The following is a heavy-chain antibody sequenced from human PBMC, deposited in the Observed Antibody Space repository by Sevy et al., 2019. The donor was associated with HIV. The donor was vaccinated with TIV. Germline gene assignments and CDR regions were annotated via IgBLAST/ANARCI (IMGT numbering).Heavy chain of an antibody. V-gene: IGHV4-4*07. CDR1: GGSISSYY. J-gene: IGHJ4*02. CDR2: IYTSGST. Sequence: SETLSLTCTVSGGSISSYYWSWIRQPAGKGLEWIGRIYTSGSTNYDPSLKSRVTMSVDTSKNQFSLKLSSVTAADTAVYYCARLGSGYYHQYYFDYWGQGTLVTVSS. CDR3: ARLGSGYYHQYYFDY. D-gene: IGHD3-22*01.